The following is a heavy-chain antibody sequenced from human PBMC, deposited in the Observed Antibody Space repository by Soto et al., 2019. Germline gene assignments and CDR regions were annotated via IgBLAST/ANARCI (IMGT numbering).Heavy chain of an antibody. CDR3: ATGGRQWLVTSDFNY. Sequence: VQLVESGGGVVQPGRSLRLSCAASGFTFSDYAMHWVRQAPGKGLEWVAVVSHDGRNTHYADSVKGRFTISRDSSKNTVSLEMTSLRAEDTAVYSCATGGRQWLVTSDFNYWGQGPLVTVSS. CDR1: GFTFSDYA. CDR2: VSHDGRNT. V-gene: IGHV3-30*03. D-gene: IGHD6-19*01. J-gene: IGHJ4*02.